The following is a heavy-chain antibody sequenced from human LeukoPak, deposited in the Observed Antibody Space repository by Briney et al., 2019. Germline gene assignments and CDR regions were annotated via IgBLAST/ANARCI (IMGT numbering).Heavy chain of an antibody. CDR2: ISYDGSNK. V-gene: IGHV3-30*18. D-gene: IGHD6-13*01. Sequence: PGGSLRLSCAASGFTFSSYGMHWVRQAPGKGLEWVAVISYDGSNKYYADSVKGRFTISRDNSKNTLYLQMNSLRAEDTAVYYCAKDRSSWYVPGERYFQHWGQGTLVTVSS. CDR3: AKDRSSWYVPGERYFQH. CDR1: GFTFSSYG. J-gene: IGHJ1*01.